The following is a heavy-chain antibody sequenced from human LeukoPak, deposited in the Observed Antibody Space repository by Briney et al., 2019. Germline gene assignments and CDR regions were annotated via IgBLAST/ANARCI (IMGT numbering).Heavy chain of an antibody. CDR3: ARDSGGEQWLVPFDY. CDR1: GGTFSSYA. J-gene: IGHJ4*02. CDR2: IIPIFGTA. V-gene: IGHV1-69*05. D-gene: IGHD6-19*01. Sequence: SVKVSCKASGGTFSSYAISWVRQAPGQGLEWMGRIIPIFGTANYAQKFQGRVTITTDESTSTAYMELSSLRSEDTAVYYCARDSGGEQWLVPFDYSGQGTLVTVSS.